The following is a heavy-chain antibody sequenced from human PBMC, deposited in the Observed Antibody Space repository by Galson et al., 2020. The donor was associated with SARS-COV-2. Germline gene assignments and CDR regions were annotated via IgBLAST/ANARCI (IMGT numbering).Heavy chain of an antibody. J-gene: IGHJ4*02. D-gene: IGHD1-1*01. V-gene: IGHV3-23*01. CDR1: GFTFSSYA. CDR2: ISGSGGST. Sequence: LSLTCAASGFTFSSYAMSWVRQAPGKGLEWVSAISGSGGSTYYADSVKGRFTISRDNSKNTLYLQMNSLRAEDTAVYYCAKDPREYRTTRRGGYWGQGTLVTVSS. CDR3: AKDPREYRTTRRGGY.